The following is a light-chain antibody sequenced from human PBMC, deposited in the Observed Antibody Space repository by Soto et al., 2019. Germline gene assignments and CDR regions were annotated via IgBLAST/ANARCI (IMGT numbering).Light chain of an antibody. J-gene: IGKJ1*01. CDR3: QQYNSYPWT. Sequence: DIQMTQSPFTLSASVGDRVTITCRASQSSSSWLAWHQQKPGKAPKLLIYKASRLESGVPSRFSGSGSGTEFPLTISSRQPDDFAAYYCQQYNSYPWTFGQGNKVEIK. V-gene: IGKV1-5*03. CDR2: KAS. CDR1: QSSSSW.